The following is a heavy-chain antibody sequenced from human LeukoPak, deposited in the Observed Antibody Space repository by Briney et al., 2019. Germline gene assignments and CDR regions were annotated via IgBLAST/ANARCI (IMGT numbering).Heavy chain of an antibody. Sequence: EASVKVSCKASGYTFTSYYMHWVRQAPGQGLEWMGWMNPNSGNTGYAQKFQGRVTMTRNTSISTAYMELSSLRSEDTAVYYCARHGTRVGWFDPWGQGTLVTVSS. CDR1: GYTFTSYY. CDR2: MNPNSGNT. J-gene: IGHJ5*02. CDR3: ARHGTRVGWFDP. V-gene: IGHV1-8*02. D-gene: IGHD1-14*01.